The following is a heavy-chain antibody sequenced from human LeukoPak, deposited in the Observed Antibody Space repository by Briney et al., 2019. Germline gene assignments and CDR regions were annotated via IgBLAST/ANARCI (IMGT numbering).Heavy chain of an antibody. CDR3: ATIVGALDY. D-gene: IGHD1-26*01. Sequence: SETLSLTCTVSGGSISSSSYYWGWIRQPPGKGLEWIGSIYYSGSTYYNPSLKSRVTISVDTSKNQFSLKLSSVTAADTAVYYCATIVGALDYWGQGTLVTASS. V-gene: IGHV4-39*01. J-gene: IGHJ4*02. CDR1: GGSISSSSYY. CDR2: IYYSGST.